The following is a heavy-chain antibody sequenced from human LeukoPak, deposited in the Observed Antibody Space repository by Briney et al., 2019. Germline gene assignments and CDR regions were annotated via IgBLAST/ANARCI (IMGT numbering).Heavy chain of an antibody. V-gene: IGHV1-2*02. J-gene: IGHJ5*02. Sequence: ASVKVSCKASGYTFTGYYMHWVRQAPGQGLEWMGWINPNSGGTNYAQKFQGRVTMTRDTSISTAYMELSRLRSDDTAVYYCARASWGLNWFDPWGQGTLVTVSS. CDR1: GYTFTGYY. CDR2: INPNSGGT. CDR3: ARASWGLNWFDP. D-gene: IGHD2-21*02.